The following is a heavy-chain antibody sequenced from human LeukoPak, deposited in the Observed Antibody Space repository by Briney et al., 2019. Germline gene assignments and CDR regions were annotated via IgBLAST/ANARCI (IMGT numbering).Heavy chain of an antibody. CDR2: ISYDGSNK. Sequence: GRSLRLSCAASGFTFSSYAMHWVRQAPGKGLEWVAVISYDGSNKYYADSVKGRFTISRDNSKNTLYLQMNSLRAEDTAVYYCARVVDTRVDYWGQGTLVTVSS. V-gene: IGHV3-30-3*01. J-gene: IGHJ4*02. CDR3: ARVVDTRVDY. CDR1: GFTFSSYA. D-gene: IGHD5-18*01.